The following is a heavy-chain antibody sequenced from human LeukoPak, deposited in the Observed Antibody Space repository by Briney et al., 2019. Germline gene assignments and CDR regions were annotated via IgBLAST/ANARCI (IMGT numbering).Heavy chain of an antibody. D-gene: IGHD1-26*01. CDR1: GFTFSSYW. Sequence: GGSLRLSCAVTGFTFSSYWMSWVRQAPGKGLEWVANINQDGSDTYSVDSVKGRFTISRDNSKNTLYLQMNSLRAEDTAVYYCARVLYSGSYVGPMDVWGQGTTVTVSS. J-gene: IGHJ6*02. CDR2: INQDGSDT. V-gene: IGHV3-7*01. CDR3: ARVLYSGSYVGPMDV.